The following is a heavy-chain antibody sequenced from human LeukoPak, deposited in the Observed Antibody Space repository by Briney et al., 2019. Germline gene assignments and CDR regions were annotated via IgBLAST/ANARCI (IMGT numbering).Heavy chain of an antibody. V-gene: IGHV4-59*01. J-gene: IGHJ3*02. CDR3: ARDSIAPDAFDI. Sequence: SETLSLTCTVSGGSISGYYWSWIRQPPGKGLEWIGYIYYSGSTNYNPSLKSRVTISVDTSKNQFSLKLSSVTAADTAVYYCARDSIAPDAFDIWGQGTMVTVSS. D-gene: IGHD2-21*01. CDR1: GGSISGYY. CDR2: IYYSGST.